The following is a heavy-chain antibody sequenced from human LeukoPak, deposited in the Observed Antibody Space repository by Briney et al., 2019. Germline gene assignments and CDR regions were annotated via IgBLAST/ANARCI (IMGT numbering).Heavy chain of an antibody. Sequence: GGTLRLSCAASGFTFSSYGMGWVRQAPGKGLEWVSGISGSGSGTYYADSVKGRFTISRDNSKNTLHLQMNSLRAEDTAVYYCATHGSAHYYMDVWGKGTTVTISS. CDR3: ATHGSAHYYMDV. D-gene: IGHD2-2*03. J-gene: IGHJ6*03. V-gene: IGHV3-23*01. CDR1: GFTFSSYG. CDR2: ISGSGSGT.